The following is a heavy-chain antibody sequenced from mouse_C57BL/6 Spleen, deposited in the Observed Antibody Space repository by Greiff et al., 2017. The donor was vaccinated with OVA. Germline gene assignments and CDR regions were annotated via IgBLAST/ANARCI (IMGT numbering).Heavy chain of an antibody. CDR1: GYTFTDYY. V-gene: IGHV1-26*01. J-gene: IGHJ4*01. D-gene: IGHD1-1*01. CDR2: INPNNGGT. CDR3: ARAPFIYYAMDY. Sequence: QLQQSGPELVKPGASVKISCKASGYTFTDYYMNWVKQSHGKSLEWIGDINPNNGGTSYNQKFKGKATLTVDKSSSTAYLELRSLTSEDSAVYYCARAPFIYYAMDYWGQGTSVTVSS.